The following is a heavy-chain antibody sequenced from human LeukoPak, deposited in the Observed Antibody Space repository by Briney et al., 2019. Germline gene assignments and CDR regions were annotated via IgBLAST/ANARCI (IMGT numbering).Heavy chain of an antibody. V-gene: IGHV4-59*12. D-gene: IGHD3-3*01. J-gene: IGHJ2*01. CDR2: IYYSGST. CDR3: ARAILTPSGYVWYFDL. Sequence: SETLSLTCTVSGVSISSYYWSWIRQPPGKGLEWIGYIYYSGSTYYNPSLKSRVTMSVDTSKNQFSLKLSSVTAADTAVYYCARAILTPSGYVWYFDLWGRGTLVTVSS. CDR1: GVSISSYY.